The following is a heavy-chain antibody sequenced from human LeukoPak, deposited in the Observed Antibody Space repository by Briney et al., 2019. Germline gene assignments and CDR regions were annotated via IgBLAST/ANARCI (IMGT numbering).Heavy chain of an antibody. J-gene: IGHJ4*02. V-gene: IGHV3-66*01. D-gene: IGHD3-10*01. CDR3: SRGGNQYYFDY. CDR1: GFTVSSNY. CDR2: IYSGGST. Sequence: PGGSLRLSCAASGFTVSSNYMSWVRQAPGKGLEWVSVIYSGGSTYYADSVKGRFTISRDNSKNTLYLQMNSLRVEDTAVYYCSRGGNQYYFDYWGQGTLVSVFS.